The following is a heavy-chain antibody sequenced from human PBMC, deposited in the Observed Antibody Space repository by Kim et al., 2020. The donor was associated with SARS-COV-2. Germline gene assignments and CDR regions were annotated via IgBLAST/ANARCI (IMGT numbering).Heavy chain of an antibody. J-gene: IGHJ4*02. V-gene: IGHV3-30*18. Sequence: GGSLRLSCAASGFTFSTYAMRWVRQAPGKGLEWVSVISDSGSSKYYADSVKGRFTISRDNSKNTLYLQMNSLRIEDTAVYYCAKSFIGSYFGYDYWGQGTLVTVSS. CDR3: AKSFIGSYFGYDY. CDR1: GFTFSTYA. D-gene: IGHD1-26*01. CDR2: ISDSGSSK.